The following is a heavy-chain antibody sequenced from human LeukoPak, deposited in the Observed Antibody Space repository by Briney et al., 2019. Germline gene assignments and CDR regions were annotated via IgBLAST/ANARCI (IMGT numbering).Heavy chain of an antibody. V-gene: IGHV4-59*01. Sequence: PSETLSLTCTVPGGSISSYYWSWIRQPPGKGLEWIGYIYYSGSSNYNPSLKSRVTISVDTSKNQFSLKLSSVTAADTAVYYCASQPKEWYGMDVWGQGTTVTVSS. J-gene: IGHJ6*02. CDR2: IYYSGSS. CDR3: ASQPKEWYGMDV. D-gene: IGHD3-3*01. CDR1: GGSISSYY.